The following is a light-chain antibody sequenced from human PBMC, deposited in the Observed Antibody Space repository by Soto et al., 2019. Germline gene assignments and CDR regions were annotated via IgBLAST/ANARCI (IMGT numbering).Light chain of an antibody. Sequence: QTVVTQDPSFSVSPGGTITLTCGLRSGSVSTNCYPNWYQQTPGQAPRTLIYSTNTPSSGVPDRFSGSILGNKAALTITGAQDDGESHYDCFSIWAVSVFGGGTKLTVL. CDR2: STN. V-gene: IGLV8-61*01. CDR3: FSIWAVSV. CDR1: SGSVSTNCY. J-gene: IGLJ2*01.